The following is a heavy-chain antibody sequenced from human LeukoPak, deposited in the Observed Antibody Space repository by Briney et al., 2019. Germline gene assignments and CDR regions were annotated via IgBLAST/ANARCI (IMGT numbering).Heavy chain of an antibody. D-gene: IGHD2-21*02. J-gene: IGHJ6*03. V-gene: IGHV4-39*07. CDR1: GGSISSKNYD. Sequence: SETLSLTCTVSGGSISSKNYDWGWIRQPPGKGLEWIGSIYYSGRTYYNPSLKSRVTILVDTSKNQFSLKLSSVTAADTAVYYCARAGVDDFDHYMDVWGKGTTVTVSS. CDR2: IYYSGRT. CDR3: ARAGVDDFDHYMDV.